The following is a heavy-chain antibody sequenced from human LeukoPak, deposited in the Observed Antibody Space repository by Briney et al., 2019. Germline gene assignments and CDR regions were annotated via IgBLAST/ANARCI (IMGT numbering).Heavy chain of an antibody. D-gene: IGHD3-3*01. CDR1: GGTFSSYA. CDR2: IIPIFGTA. CDR3: ARHFDFWSAYYGMDV. Sequence: SVKVSCKASGGTFSSYAISWVRQAPGQGLEWMGGIIPIFGTANYAQKFQGRVTITADESTSTAYMELSSLRSEDTAVYYCARHFDFWSAYYGMDVWGRGTTVTVSS. J-gene: IGHJ6*02. V-gene: IGHV1-69*13.